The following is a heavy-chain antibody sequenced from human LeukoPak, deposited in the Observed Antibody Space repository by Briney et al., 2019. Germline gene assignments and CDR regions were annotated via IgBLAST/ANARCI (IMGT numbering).Heavy chain of an antibody. J-gene: IGHJ5*02. CDR1: GYTFTSYG. V-gene: IGHV1-18*01. Sequence: ASVKVSCKASGYTFTSYGISWVRQAPGQGLEWMGWISAYNGNTNYAQKLQGRVTMTTDTSTSTAYMELRSLRSDDTAVYYCARVPSTVDMVRGGITFEFNWFDPWGQGTLVTVSS. CDR3: ARVPSTVDMVRGGITFEFNWFDP. CDR2: ISAYNGNT. D-gene: IGHD3-10*01.